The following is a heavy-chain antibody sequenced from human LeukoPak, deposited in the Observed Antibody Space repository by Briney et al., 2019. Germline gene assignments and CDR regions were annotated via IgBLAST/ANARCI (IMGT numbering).Heavy chain of an antibody. D-gene: IGHD6-19*01. Sequence: ASVKVSCKASGYTFTSYYLHWVRQAPGQGLVWMGIINPSAGSTSYAQKFQGRVTMTRDTSTSTVYMELSSLRSEDTAVYYCARKGDIAVAGLVLDHWGQGTLVTVSS. CDR1: GYTFTSYY. V-gene: IGHV1-46*01. CDR3: ARKGDIAVAGLVLDH. CDR2: INPSAGST. J-gene: IGHJ4*02.